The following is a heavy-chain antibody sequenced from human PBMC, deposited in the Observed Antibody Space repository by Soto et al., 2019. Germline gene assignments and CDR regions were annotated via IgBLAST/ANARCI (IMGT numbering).Heavy chain of an antibody. Sequence: ASVKVSCKASGYTFTSYGISWVRQAPGQGLEWMGWISAYNGNTNYAQKLQGRVTMTTDTSTSTAYMELRSLRSDDTAVYYCARVSERDYVYYYMDVWGKGTTVTVSS. J-gene: IGHJ6*03. CDR3: ARVSERDYVYYYMDV. CDR1: GYTFTSYG. V-gene: IGHV1-18*01. CDR2: ISAYNGNT.